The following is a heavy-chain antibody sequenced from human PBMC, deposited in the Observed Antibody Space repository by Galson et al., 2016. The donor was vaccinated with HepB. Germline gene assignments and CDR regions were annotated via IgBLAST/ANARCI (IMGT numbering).Heavy chain of an antibody. V-gene: IGHV3-74*01. J-gene: IGHJ4*02. D-gene: IGHD1-26*01. CDR1: GFTFSTYW. CDR3: ARGERGSYNSGYFDY. Sequence: SLRLSCAASGFTFSTYWMHWVRQAPGKGLVWVSHITIDGSTTHYADSVKGRFTISRDNAKNSLYLQMNSLRDEDTAVYYCARGERGSYNSGYFDYWGQGNLVTVSS. CDR2: ITIDGSTT.